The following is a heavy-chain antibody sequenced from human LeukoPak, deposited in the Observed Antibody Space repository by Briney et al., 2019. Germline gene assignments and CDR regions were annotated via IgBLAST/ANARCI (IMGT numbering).Heavy chain of an antibody. J-gene: IGHJ4*02. CDR3: AKDGYYYDSSSLDYYFDY. CDR2: ISGSGGST. CDR1: GFTFSSYA. V-gene: IGHV3-23*01. D-gene: IGHD3-22*01. Sequence: PGGSLRLSCAASGFTFSSYAMNWVRQAPGKGLEWVSAISGSGGSTYYADSVKGRFTISRDNSKNTLYLQMNSLRAKDTAIYYCAKDGYYYDSSSLDYYFDYWGQGTLVTVSS.